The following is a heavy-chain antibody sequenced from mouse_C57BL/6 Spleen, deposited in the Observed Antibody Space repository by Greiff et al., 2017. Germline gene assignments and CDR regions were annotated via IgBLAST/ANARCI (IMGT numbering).Heavy chain of an antibody. CDR1: GYTFTDYY. D-gene: IGHD2-3*01. CDR2: INPNNGGT. Sequence: EVQLQQSGPELVKPGASVKISCKASGYTFTDYYMNWVKQSHGKSLEWIGDINPNNGGTSYNQKFKGKATLTVDKSSSTAYMELRSLTSEDSAVYYCARRGLLLYYFDYWGQGTTLTVSS. V-gene: IGHV1-26*01. J-gene: IGHJ2*01. CDR3: ARRGLLLYYFDY.